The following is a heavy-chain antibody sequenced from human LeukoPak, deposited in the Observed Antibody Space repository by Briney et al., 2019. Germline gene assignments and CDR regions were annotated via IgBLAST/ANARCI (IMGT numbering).Heavy chain of an antibody. CDR1: GFTFSSYW. CDR2: INRDGSST. Sequence: QTGGSLRLSCAASGFTFSSYWMHLVRQAAGKGLVWVSHINRDGSSTSHADSVKGRFTISRDNAKNTLYLQMNSLRAEDTAVYYCARDGNYGMDVWGQGTTVTVSS. V-gene: IGHV3-74*01. CDR3: ARDGNYGMDV. J-gene: IGHJ6*02.